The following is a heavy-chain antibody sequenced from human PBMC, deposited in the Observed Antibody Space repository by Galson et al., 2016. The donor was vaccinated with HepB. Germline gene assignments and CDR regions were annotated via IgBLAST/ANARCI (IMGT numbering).Heavy chain of an antibody. J-gene: IGHJ6*02. D-gene: IGHD3-10*01. CDR2: ISDDGNTV. CDR3: AKEIADRRVIRGSYYYYGMDV. V-gene: IGHV3-43*02. Sequence: SLRLSCAGSGFTFDDYAMHWVRQVPGKGLEWVSLISDDGNTVYYGDSVKGRFTISRDNSKKSLYLQMNRLRNEDRGLYFCAKEIADRRVIRGSYYYYGMDVWGQGTTVTVFS. CDR1: GFTFDDYA.